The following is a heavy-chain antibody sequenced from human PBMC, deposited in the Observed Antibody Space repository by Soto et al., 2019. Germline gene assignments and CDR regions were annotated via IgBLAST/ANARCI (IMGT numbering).Heavy chain of an antibody. CDR1: GFTVSSNY. CDR3: AKVEMATMEYSFDY. Sequence: EVQLVESGGGLVQPGGSLRLSCAASGFTVSSNYMSWVRQAPGKGLEWVSVIYSGGSTYYADSVKGRFTISRHNSKNTLYLQMNSLRAEDTAVYYCAKVEMATMEYSFDYWGQGTLVTVSS. D-gene: IGHD5-12*01. CDR2: IYSGGST. V-gene: IGHV3-53*04. J-gene: IGHJ4*02.